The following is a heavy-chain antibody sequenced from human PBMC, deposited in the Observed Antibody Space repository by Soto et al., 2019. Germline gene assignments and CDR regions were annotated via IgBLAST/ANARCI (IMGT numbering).Heavy chain of an antibody. CDR3: ARGKWEDAFDI. V-gene: IGHV4-31*03. Sequence: PSETLSLTCTVSGGSISSGGYYWSWIRQHPGKGLEWIGYIYYSGSTYYNPSLKSRVTISVDTSKNQFSLKLSSVTAADTAVYYCARGKWEDAFDIWGQGAMVTVSS. D-gene: IGHD1-26*01. CDR1: GGSISSGGYY. J-gene: IGHJ3*02. CDR2: IYYSGST.